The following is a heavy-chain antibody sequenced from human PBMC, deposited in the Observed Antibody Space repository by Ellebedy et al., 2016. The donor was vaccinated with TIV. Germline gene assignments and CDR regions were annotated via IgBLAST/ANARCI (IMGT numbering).Heavy chain of an antibody. V-gene: IGHV3-21*01. CDR1: GFTFRSYI. Sequence: GESLKISCAASGFTFRSYIMNCVRHAPGKGLEWVSSISSSSSYIYYADSVKGRFTISRDNAKNSLYLQMNSLRAEDTAVYYCARDLGPLGGYESSWGQGTLVTVSA. J-gene: IGHJ5*02. CDR2: ISSSSSYI. D-gene: IGHD5-12*01. CDR3: ARDLGPLGGYESS.